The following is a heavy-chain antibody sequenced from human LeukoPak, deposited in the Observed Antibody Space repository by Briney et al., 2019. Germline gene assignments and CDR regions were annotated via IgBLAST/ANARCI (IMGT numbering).Heavy chain of an antibody. CDR2: IGAYNGNT. CDR1: GYTFTSFG. D-gene: IGHD2-15*01. CDR3: ARACGRSGLIVVVVAAIDRFDP. J-gene: IGHJ5*02. V-gene: IGHV1-18*01. Sequence: ASVKLSCKASGYTFTSFGISWVRQAPGQGLEWMGWIGAYNGNTNYAQKLQGRVTMTTDTSTSTAYMELRSLRSDDTAVYYCARACGRSGLIVVVVAAIDRFDPWGQGTLVTVSS.